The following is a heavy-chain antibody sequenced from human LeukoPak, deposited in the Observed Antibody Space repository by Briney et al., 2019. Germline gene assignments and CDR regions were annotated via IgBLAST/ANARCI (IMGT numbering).Heavy chain of an antibody. CDR1: GGTFSSYA. D-gene: IGHD3-16*02. CDR2: IIPIFGTA. V-gene: IGHV1-69*01. J-gene: IGHJ4*02. CDR3: ARANIGARLRLGELSSFDY. Sequence: PSASVTVSCKASGGTFSSYAISWVRQAPGQGLEWMGGIIPIFGTANYAQEFQGRVTITADESTSTAYMELSSLRSEDTAVYYCARANIGARLRLGELSSFDYWGQGTLVTVSS.